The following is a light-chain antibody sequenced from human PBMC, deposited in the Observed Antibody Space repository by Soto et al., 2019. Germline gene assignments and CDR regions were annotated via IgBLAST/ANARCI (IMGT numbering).Light chain of an antibody. CDR3: SSFTSSTTYV. CDR2: EVN. CDR1: SSDVGDYNY. Sequence: QSVLTQPPSAPGSPGQSVTISCTGTSSDVGDYNYVSWYQQHPGKAPKLMIYEVNKRPSGVPDRFSGSKSGNTASLTISGLQAEDEADYYCSSFTSSTTYVFGTGTKVTVL. V-gene: IGLV2-8*01. J-gene: IGLJ1*01.